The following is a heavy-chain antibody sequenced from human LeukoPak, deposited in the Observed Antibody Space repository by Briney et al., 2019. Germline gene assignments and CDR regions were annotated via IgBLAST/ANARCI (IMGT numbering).Heavy chain of an antibody. V-gene: IGHV5-51*01. D-gene: IGHD5-24*01. Sequence: GESLKISCKGSGYSFNTYWIGWVRHMPGKGLEWMGIISPGASEIRYSPSFQGQVTISADKSISTAYLQWSSLKTSDTAMYYCARASRDGYNQNFDFWGQGTLVTVSS. CDR3: ARASRDGYNQNFDF. J-gene: IGHJ4*02. CDR1: GYSFNTYW. CDR2: ISPGASEI.